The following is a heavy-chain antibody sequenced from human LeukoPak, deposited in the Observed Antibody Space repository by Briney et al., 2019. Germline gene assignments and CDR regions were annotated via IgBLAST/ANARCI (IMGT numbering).Heavy chain of an antibody. CDR3: ARDRSDYYGSGSHFDY. CDR2: IYYSGST. CDR1: GGSISSYY. D-gene: IGHD3-10*01. V-gene: IGHV4-59*01. Sequence: SETLSLTCTVSGGSISSYYWSWIRQPPGKGLEWIGYIYYSGSTNYNPSLTSRVTISVDTSKNQFSLKLSSVTAADTAVYYCARDRSDYYGSGSHFDYWGQGTLVTVSS. J-gene: IGHJ4*02.